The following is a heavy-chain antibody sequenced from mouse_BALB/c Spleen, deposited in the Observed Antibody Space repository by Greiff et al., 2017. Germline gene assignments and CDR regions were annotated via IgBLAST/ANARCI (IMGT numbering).Heavy chain of an antibody. Sequence: LVKTGASVKISCKASGYSFTGYYMHWVKQSHGKSLEWIGYISCYNGATSYNQKFKGKVTFTVDTSSSTAYMQFNSLTSEDSAVYYCASGDYDYDYAIDYWGQGTSVTVSS. V-gene: IGHV1S34*01. CDR1: GYSFTGYY. J-gene: IGHJ4*01. CDR3: ASGDYDYDYAIDY. D-gene: IGHD2-4*01. CDR2: ISCYNGAT.